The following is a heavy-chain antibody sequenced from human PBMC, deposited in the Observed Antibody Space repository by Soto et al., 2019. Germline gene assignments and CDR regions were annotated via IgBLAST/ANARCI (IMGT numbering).Heavy chain of an antibody. CDR1: GGTCISYS. V-gene: IGHV3-48*02. Sequence: VRSLRLSCTASGGTCISYSMSWVRQAPGKGPEWVSSITSDTATIHYADSVRGRFTISRDNAENSLFLQMNSLRDEDTAAYYCARSVAGHFDYWGQGALVTVSS. CDR2: ITSDTATI. J-gene: IGHJ4*02. D-gene: IGHD6-19*01. CDR3: ARSVAGHFDY.